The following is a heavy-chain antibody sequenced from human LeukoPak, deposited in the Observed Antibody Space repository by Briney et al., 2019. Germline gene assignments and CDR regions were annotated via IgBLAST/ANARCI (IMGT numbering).Heavy chain of an antibody. Sequence: SLRLSCAASGFTFDDYAMHWVRPAPGKGLEWVSGISWNSGSIGYADSVKGRFTISRDNAKNSLYLQMNSLRAEDTALYYCAKGHIPYYYDSSGYPDYWGQGTLVTVSS. J-gene: IGHJ4*02. V-gene: IGHV3-9*01. D-gene: IGHD3-22*01. CDR2: ISWNSGSI. CDR1: GFTFDDYA. CDR3: AKGHIPYYYDSSGYPDY.